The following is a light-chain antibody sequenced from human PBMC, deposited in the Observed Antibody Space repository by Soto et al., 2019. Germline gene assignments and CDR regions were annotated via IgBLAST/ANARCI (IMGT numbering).Light chain of an antibody. Sequence: SYELTQPLSVSVALGQTARITCGGNNIGSKNVHWYQQKPGQAPVVAIYRDTNRPSGIPERFSGSSSGNTATLTISRAQAGDEADYYCQVWDSSLVVFGGGTKLTVL. V-gene: IGLV3-9*01. CDR1: NIGSKN. CDR2: RDT. CDR3: QVWDSSLVV. J-gene: IGLJ2*01.